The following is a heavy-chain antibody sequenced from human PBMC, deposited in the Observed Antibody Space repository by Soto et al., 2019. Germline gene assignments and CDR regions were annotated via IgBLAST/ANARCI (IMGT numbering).Heavy chain of an antibody. Sequence: GGSLRLSCAVSGFTFSIYAMTWVRQTPGNGLEWVSAISGGGGRTYYADSVKGRFTISRDNSKNALYLQMNSLRAEDTAIYYCAKDRMEYFFDYWGQGTLVTVSS. J-gene: IGHJ4*02. CDR1: GFTFSIYA. D-gene: IGHD3-3*01. CDR2: ISGGGGRT. V-gene: IGHV3-23*01. CDR3: AKDRMEYFFDY.